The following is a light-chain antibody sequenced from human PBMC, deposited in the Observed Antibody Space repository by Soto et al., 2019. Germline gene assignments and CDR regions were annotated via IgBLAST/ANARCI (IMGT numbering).Light chain of an antibody. V-gene: IGKV3-15*01. Sequence: EIVMTQSPATLSVSPGERATLSCRASQSVSSNLAWYQQKPGQAPRLLIYGASTRATGIPARFSGSGSGTEFTLTISSLQFEDFAVYYWQQYNSWPRTFGQGTKLEIK. CDR2: GAS. J-gene: IGKJ2*01. CDR3: QQYNSWPRT. CDR1: QSVSSN.